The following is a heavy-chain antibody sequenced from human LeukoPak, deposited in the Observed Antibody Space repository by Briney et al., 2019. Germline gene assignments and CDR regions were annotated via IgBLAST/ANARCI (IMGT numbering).Heavy chain of an antibody. CDR3: AREGPTDHLLGICDY. Sequence: ASVKVSCKASGYTFTGYYMHWVRQAPGQGLEWMGWINPNSGGTNYAQKFQGRVTMTRDTSISTAYMELSRLRSDDTAVYYCAREGPTDHLLGICDYWGQGTLVTVSS. D-gene: IGHD1-14*01. CDR2: INPNSGGT. J-gene: IGHJ4*02. CDR1: GYTFTGYY. V-gene: IGHV1-2*02.